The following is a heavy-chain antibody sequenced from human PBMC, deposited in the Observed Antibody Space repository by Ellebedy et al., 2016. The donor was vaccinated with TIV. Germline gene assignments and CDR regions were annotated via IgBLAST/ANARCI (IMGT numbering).Heavy chain of an antibody. CDR3: ARDPYSYGSGNYYNPV. CDR2: IYHSGST. Sequence: SETLSLTXTVSGYSISSVYYWCWSRQPPGKGLEWIGSIYHSGSTYYNPSLKSRVTISGGTSKNQFSLKLTSVTAADTAVYYGARDPYSYGSGNYYNPVWGQGTLVTVSS. D-gene: IGHD3-10*01. J-gene: IGHJ4*02. CDR1: GYSISSVYY. V-gene: IGHV4-38-2*02.